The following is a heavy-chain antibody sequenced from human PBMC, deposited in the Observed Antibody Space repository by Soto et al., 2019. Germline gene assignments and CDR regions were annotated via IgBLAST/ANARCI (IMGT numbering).Heavy chain of an antibody. Sequence: SVKVSCKASGGTFSSYAISWVRQAPGQGLEWMGGIIPIFGTANYAQKFQGRVTITADESTSTAYMELSSLRSEDTAVYYCARDRRITFGGVIVRALDYRGQGTLVTVSS. D-gene: IGHD3-16*02. CDR2: IIPIFGTA. J-gene: IGHJ4*02. CDR3: ARDRRITFGGVIVRALDY. CDR1: GGTFSSYA. V-gene: IGHV1-69*13.